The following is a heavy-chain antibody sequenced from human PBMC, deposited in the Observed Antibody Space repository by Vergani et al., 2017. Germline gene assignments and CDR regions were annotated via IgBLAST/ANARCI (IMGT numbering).Heavy chain of an antibody. D-gene: IGHD6-13*01. CDR2: IYTSGST. Sequence: QVQLQESGPGLVKPSQTLSLTCTVSGGSISSGSYYWSWIRQPAGKGLEWIGRIYTSGSTNYNPSLKSRVTISVDTSKNQFSLKLSSVTAADTAVYYCTTDPEGTSQLVAYYYYYGMDVWGQGTTVTVSS. V-gene: IGHV4-61*02. CDR1: GGSISSGSYY. CDR3: TTDPEGTSQLVAYYYYYGMDV. J-gene: IGHJ6*02.